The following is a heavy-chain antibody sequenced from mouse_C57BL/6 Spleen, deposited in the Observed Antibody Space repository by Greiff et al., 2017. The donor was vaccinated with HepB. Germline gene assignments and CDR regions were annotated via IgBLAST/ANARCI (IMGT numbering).Heavy chain of an antibody. CDR3: ARDDYGSSYWYFDV. CDR1: GFTFSDYY. D-gene: IGHD1-1*01. J-gene: IGHJ1*03. CDR2: INYDGSST. V-gene: IGHV5-16*01. Sequence: DVHLVESEGGLVQPGSSMKLSCTASGFTFSDYYMAWVRQVPEKGLEWVANINYDGSSTYYLDSLKSRFIISRDNAKNTLYLQMSSLKSEDTATYYCARDDYGSSYWYFDVWGTGTTVTVAS.